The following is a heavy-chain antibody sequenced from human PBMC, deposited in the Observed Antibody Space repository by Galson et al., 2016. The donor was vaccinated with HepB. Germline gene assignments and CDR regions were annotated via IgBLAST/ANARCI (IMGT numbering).Heavy chain of an antibody. J-gene: IGHJ4*02. V-gene: IGHV1-3*04. CDR3: ARAGSETTGYFLYFDF. Sequence: SVKVSCKASGYTFTSYSLHWLRQAPGQRPEWLGWINTGSGRIRHSLTFQGRLPISRDTAASTLYMEMSSLTSEDTALYYCARAGSETTGYFLYFDFWGQGTLVTVSS. D-gene: IGHD3-22*01. CDR1: GYTFTSYS. CDR2: INTGSGRI.